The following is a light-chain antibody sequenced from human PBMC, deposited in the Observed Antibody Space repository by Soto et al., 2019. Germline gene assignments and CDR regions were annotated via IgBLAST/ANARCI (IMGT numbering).Light chain of an antibody. CDR2: DAS. J-gene: IGKJ4*01. CDR3: QHFDDLPLT. CDR1: QDIDNY. V-gene: IGKV1-33*01. Sequence: DILMTQSPSSLSASVGDRVTITCQASQDIDNYLNWYQERPGKAPKLLIYDASNLATGVPSRFSGSGSGTDLTLTITSLQPDDFATYYCQHFDDLPLTIGGGTKVEMK.